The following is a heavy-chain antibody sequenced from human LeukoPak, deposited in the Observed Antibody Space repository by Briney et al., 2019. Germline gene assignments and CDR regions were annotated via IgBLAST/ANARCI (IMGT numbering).Heavy chain of an antibody. J-gene: IGHJ4*02. CDR1: GFTFSSYW. CDR3: AREVYSSGWSSFDY. V-gene: IGHV3-74*01. Sequence: GRSLRLSCAASGFTFSSYWMHWVRQAPGKGLVWVSRISDGTSTSYADSVKGRFTISRDNAENTLYLQMTSLRAEDTAVYYCAREVYSSGWSSFDYWGQGAQVTVSS. D-gene: IGHD6-19*01. CDR2: ISDGTST.